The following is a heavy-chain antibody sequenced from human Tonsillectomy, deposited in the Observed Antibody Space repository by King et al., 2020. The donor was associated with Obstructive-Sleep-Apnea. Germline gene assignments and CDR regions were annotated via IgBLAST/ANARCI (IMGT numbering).Heavy chain of an antibody. CDR3: ARSGVVVAATGWYFDL. Sequence: QLQESGPGLVKPSETLSLTCTVSGGSISSYYWSWIRQPPGKGLEWIGYIYYSGTTNYNPSLKSRVTISVATSKTQSSLKLSSVTAADTAVYYCARSGVVVAATGWYFDLWGRGTLVTVSS. CDR1: GGSISSYY. J-gene: IGHJ2*01. V-gene: IGHV4-59*01. CDR2: IYYSGTT. D-gene: IGHD2-15*01.